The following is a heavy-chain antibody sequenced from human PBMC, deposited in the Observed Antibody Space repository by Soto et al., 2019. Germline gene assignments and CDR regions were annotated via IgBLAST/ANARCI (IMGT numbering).Heavy chain of an antibody. D-gene: IGHD1-7*01. CDR1: GFTFSSYA. V-gene: IGHV3-23*01. Sequence: EVQLLESGGGLVQPGGSLRRSCAASGFTFSSYAMSWVRQAPGKGLEWVSAISGSGGSTYYADSVKGRFTISRDNSKNTLYLQMNSLRAEDTAVYYCAKDGLGHWNYRPSSFDYWGQGTLVTVSS. CDR2: ISGSGGST. CDR3: AKDGLGHWNYRPSSFDY. J-gene: IGHJ4*02.